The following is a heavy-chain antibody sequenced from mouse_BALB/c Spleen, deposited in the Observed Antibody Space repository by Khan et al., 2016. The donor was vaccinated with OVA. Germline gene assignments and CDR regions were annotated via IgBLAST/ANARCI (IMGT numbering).Heavy chain of an antibody. V-gene: IGHV1S29*02. CDR3: VRDWDYFDY. CDR1: GYTFTDYN. CDR2: IYPYNGNT. Sequence: VQLQQSGPELVKPGASVKISCKASGYTFTDYNIHWVKQSRGKSLEWIGYIYPYNGNTGYNQKFKNKATLTVDNSSSTAYMEFRSLTSEDSAVYYCVRDWDYFDYWGQGTTLTVSS. J-gene: IGHJ2*01. D-gene: IGHD4-1*01.